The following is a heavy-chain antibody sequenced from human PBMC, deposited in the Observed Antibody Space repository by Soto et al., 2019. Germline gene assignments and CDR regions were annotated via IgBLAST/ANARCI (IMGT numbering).Heavy chain of an antibody. V-gene: IGHV4-30-2*01. Sequence: SETLSLTCTVSGAPITSCAYSWSWIRQPPGKGLEWIGFIYQSGSTHYNPSLKSRVTISVDRSKNHFSLQLTSLTAADTAVYYCARDMSGCSSSDCYLSGWLDPWGPGTLVTVYS. CDR3: ARDMSGCSSSDCYLSGWLDP. D-gene: IGHD2-21*02. CDR2: IYQSGST. CDR1: GAPITSCAYS. J-gene: IGHJ5*02.